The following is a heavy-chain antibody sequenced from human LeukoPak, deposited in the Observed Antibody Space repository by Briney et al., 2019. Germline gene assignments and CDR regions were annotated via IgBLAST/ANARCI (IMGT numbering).Heavy chain of an antibody. CDR1: GFTFSSYG. V-gene: IGHV3-30*18. J-gene: IGHJ4*02. D-gene: IGHD1-26*01. Sequence: PGGSLRLSCAASGFTFSSYGMHWVRQAPGEGLEWVAVISYDGSNKYYADSVKGRFTISRDNSKDTLYLQMNSLRAEDTAVYYCAKDGGNGSCDYWGQGTLVTVSS. CDR2: ISYDGSNK. CDR3: AKDGGNGSCDY.